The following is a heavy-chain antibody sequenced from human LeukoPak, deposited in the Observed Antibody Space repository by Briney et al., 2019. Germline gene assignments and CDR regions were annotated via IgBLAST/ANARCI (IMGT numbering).Heavy chain of an antibody. CDR1: GGSISSSSYY. CDR3: AREFLYCSGGSCYLGLYDY. V-gene: IGHV4-39*01. CDR2: IYYSGST. D-gene: IGHD2-15*01. Sequence: SETLSLTCTVSGGSISSSSYYWGWIRQPPRKGLEWIGSIYYSGSTYYNPSLKSRVTISVDTSKNQFSLKLSSVTAADTAVYYCAREFLYCSGGSCYLGLYDYWGQGTLVTVSS. J-gene: IGHJ4*02.